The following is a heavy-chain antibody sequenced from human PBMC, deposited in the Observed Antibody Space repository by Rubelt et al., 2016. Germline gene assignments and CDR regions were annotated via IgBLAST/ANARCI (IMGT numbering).Heavy chain of an antibody. D-gene: IGHD5-18*01. CDR1: GFSLSSRGVA. Sequence: QITLKESGPTLVKPTQTLTLTCTFSGFSLSSRGVAVGWIRQPPGKALAWLSVLYWDDDIRHSPSLKSRFTITKDTSKNQVVRTMTNMDPVDTAAYYCAHVEYTYGRFDYWGQGTLVTVSS. CDR2: LYWDDDI. CDR3: AHVEYTYGRFDY. V-gene: IGHV2-5*02. J-gene: IGHJ4*02.